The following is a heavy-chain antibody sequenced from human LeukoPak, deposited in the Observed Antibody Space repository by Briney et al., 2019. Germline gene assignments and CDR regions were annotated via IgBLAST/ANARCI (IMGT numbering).Heavy chain of an antibody. V-gene: IGHV3-23*01. CDR3: AKEIGQLDY. CDR2: ISGSGDST. CDR1: GFTFSSYA. J-gene: IGHJ4*02. Sequence: GGSLRLSCAASGFTFSSYAMSWVRQAPGKGLEWVSVISGSGDSTYYAESVKGRFTISRDNSKNTLFLQMYSLRAEDTAVYYCAKEIGQLDYWGLGTLVTVSS. D-gene: IGHD2/OR15-2a*01.